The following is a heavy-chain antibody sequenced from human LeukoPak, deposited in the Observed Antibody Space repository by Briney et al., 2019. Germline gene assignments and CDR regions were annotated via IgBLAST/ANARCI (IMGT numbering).Heavy chain of an antibody. CDR1: GYSFTSYW. CDR2: IHPADSDT. J-gene: IGHJ4*02. D-gene: IGHD3-22*01. V-gene: IGHV5-51*01. Sequence: GESLKISCKSSGYSFTSYWIGWVRQMPGKGLEWMGIIHPADSDTRYSPSFQGQVTLSADKSTSTAYLQWSSLKAAETAIYYCARRRNTHYYDRWDQGTLVTVSS. CDR3: ARRRNTHYYDR.